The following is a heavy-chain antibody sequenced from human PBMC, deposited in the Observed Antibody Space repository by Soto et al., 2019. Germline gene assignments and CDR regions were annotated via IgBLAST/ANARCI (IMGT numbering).Heavy chain of an antibody. J-gene: IGHJ3*02. Sequence: ASVKVSCKASGYTFTSYDISWVRQATGQGLEWMGWMNPSSGNAGYAQKFQGRVTMTRNISIGTAYMDLSSLRSDDTAVYYCARGRIFVSRNDVFDIWGQGTKVTVSS. CDR1: GYTFTSYD. CDR3: ARGRIFVSRNDVFDI. V-gene: IGHV1-8*01. CDR2: MNPSSGNA.